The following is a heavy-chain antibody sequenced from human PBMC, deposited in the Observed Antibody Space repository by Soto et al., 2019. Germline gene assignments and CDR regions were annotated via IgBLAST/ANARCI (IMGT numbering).Heavy chain of an antibody. J-gene: IGHJ6*02. Sequence: SETLSLTCAVYGGSFSCYYLSWIRQPPGKGLEWIAEINHSGSTNYNPSLKSRVTISVDTSKNQFSLKLSSVTAADTAVYYCAGIAARQKGYYYYGMDVWGQGTTVTVSS. CDR2: INHSGST. CDR3: AGIAARQKGYYYYGMDV. V-gene: IGHV4-34*01. CDR1: GGSFSCYY. D-gene: IGHD6-6*01.